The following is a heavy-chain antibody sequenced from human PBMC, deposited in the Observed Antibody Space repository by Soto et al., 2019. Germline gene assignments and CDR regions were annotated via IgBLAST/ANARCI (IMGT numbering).Heavy chain of an antibody. CDR1: GFTFSSYL. CDR3: ARGPDRAWNYFVRAKWFDP. Sequence: HPGGSLRLSCAASGFTFSSYLMTWVRQAPGKGLEWLANIKEDGSEKYYVDSVKGRFTISRDNAKNSLYLQVNSLRAEDTAVYYCARGPDRAWNYFVRAKWFDPWGQGTLVTVSS. CDR2: IKEDGSEK. D-gene: IGHD1-7*01. J-gene: IGHJ5*02. V-gene: IGHV3-7*01.